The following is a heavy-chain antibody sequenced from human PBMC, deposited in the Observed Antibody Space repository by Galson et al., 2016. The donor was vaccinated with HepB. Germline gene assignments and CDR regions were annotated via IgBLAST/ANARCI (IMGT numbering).Heavy chain of an antibody. CDR3: ARDGTLSGSYYHFYGMDV. CDR1: GYSFISYG. D-gene: IGHD1-26*01. V-gene: IGHV1-18*01. J-gene: IGHJ6*02. Sequence: SVKVSCKASGYSFISYGISWVRQARGQGLEWMGWISTYNGNTNHEQKFKGRVTLTADISTSTAQMELRSPRSDDTAVYYCARDGTLSGSYYHFYGMDVWGQGTTVTVSS. CDR2: ISTYNGNT.